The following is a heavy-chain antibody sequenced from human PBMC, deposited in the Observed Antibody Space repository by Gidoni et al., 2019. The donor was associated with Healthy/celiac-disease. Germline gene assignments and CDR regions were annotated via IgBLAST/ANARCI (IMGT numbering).Heavy chain of an antibody. J-gene: IGHJ4*02. CDR3: AKSPSEVAFREVDY. Sequence: EVQLLESGGGLVQPGGSLRLSCSASRFPFSSYAMRWVRQAPGKGLEWVSAISGSGGSTYYADSVKGRFTISRDNSKNTLYLQMNSLRAEDTAVYYCAKSPSEVAFREVDYWGQGTLVTVSS. CDR2: ISGSGGST. CDR1: RFPFSSYA. D-gene: IGHD3-16*01. V-gene: IGHV3-23*01.